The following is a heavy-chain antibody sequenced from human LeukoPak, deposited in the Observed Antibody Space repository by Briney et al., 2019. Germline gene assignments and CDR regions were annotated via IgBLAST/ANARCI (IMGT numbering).Heavy chain of an antibody. Sequence: SETLSLTCTVSGGSISSSSYYWGWIRQPPGKGPEWIGTMDNSGSTYCNPSLKSRVTVSVDTSRNQFALKLSSVTAADTAVYYCARHGSYGSGSYHYLDYWGQGTQVTVSS. J-gene: IGHJ4*02. CDR1: GGSISSSSYY. D-gene: IGHD3-10*01. CDR2: MDNSGST. V-gene: IGHV4-39*01. CDR3: ARHGSYGSGSYHYLDY.